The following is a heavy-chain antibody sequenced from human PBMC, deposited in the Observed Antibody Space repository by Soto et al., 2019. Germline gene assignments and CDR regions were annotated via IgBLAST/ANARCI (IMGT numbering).Heavy chain of an antibody. V-gene: IGHV4-59*08. Sequence: QVQLQESGPGLVKPSETLSLSCSVSGGSISGHYWSWVRQTPGKGLEWIGYMYYSGSTNYNPSLKSRVTISVDTSKNHFSLRLTSVTAADTAVYYCASGPYYDLIWNYYYMDVWGKGTTVTVSS. CDR3: ASGPYYDLIWNYYYMDV. D-gene: IGHD3-16*01. CDR2: MYYSGST. CDR1: GGSISGHY. J-gene: IGHJ6*03.